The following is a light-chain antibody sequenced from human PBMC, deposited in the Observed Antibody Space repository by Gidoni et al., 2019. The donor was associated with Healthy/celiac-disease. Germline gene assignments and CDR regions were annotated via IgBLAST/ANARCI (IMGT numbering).Light chain of an antibody. J-gene: IGKJ1*01. CDR2: AAS. Sequence: DIQMTQSPSSLSASVGDRVTITCRASQSISSYLNWYQQKPGKAPKLLIYAASSLQSGVPSRFRGSGSGTDFNLTISRLQPEDFATYYCQQSYSTPWTFGQGTKVEIK. CDR3: QQSYSTPWT. CDR1: QSISSY. V-gene: IGKV1-39*01.